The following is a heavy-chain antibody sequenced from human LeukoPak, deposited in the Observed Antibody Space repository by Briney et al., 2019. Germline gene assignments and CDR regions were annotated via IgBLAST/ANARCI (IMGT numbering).Heavy chain of an antibody. J-gene: IGHJ5*02. CDR2: IYYSGST. D-gene: IGHD2-2*01. CDR1: GGSISSYY. Sequence: SETLSLTCTVSGGSISSYYWSWIRQPPGKGLEWIGYIYYSGSTNYNPSLKSRVTISVDTSKNQFSLKLSSVTAADTAVYYCARGGKYQLLWQPLGNWFDPWGQGTLVTVSS. V-gene: IGHV4-59*01. CDR3: ARGGKYQLLWQPLGNWFDP.